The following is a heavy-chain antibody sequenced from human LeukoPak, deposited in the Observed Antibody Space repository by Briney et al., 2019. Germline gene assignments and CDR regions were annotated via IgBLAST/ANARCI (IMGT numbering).Heavy chain of an antibody. CDR1: GGSFSGYY. V-gene: IGHV4-34*01. Sequence: SETLSLTCAVYGGSFSGYYWSWIRQPPGKGLEWIGEINHSGSTNYNPSLKSRVTISVDTSKNQFSLKLSSETAADTAVYYCARGPHTTIFGVVIPFDYWGQGTLVTVSS. D-gene: IGHD3-3*01. CDR2: INHSGST. J-gene: IGHJ4*02. CDR3: ARGPHTTIFGVVIPFDY.